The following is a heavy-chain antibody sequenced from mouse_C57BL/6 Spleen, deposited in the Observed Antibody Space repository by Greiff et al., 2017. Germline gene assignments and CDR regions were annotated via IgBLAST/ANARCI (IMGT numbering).Heavy chain of an antibody. V-gene: IGHV10-1*01. CDR3: VGHEDGYFDV. J-gene: IGHJ1*03. CDR2: IRSKSNNYAT. Sequence: EVMLVESGGGLVQPKGSLKLSCAASGFSFNTYAMNWVRQAPGKGLEWVARIRSKSNNYATYYADSVKDRFTISRDDSESMLYLQMNNLKTEDTARYCCVGHEDGYFDVWGTGTTVTVSS. CDR1: GFSFNTYA.